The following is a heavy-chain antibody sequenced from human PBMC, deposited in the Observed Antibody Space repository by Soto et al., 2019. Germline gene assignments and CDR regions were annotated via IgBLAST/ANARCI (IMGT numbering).Heavy chain of an antibody. CDR3: AHLLYYYGGSGSEPGAFDI. D-gene: IGHD3-22*01. Sequence: SGPTLVNPTQTLTLTCPFSGFSLSTSGLGVGWIRPPPGKSLEWLALIYWNDDKRYSPSLKSMLTITKDTSKQQVVLTITNMHPVDTSTYYCAHLLYYYGGSGSEPGAFDIWGKGTMVTVSS. V-gene: IGHV2-5*01. CDR2: IYWNDDK. CDR1: GFSLSTSGLG. J-gene: IGHJ3*02.